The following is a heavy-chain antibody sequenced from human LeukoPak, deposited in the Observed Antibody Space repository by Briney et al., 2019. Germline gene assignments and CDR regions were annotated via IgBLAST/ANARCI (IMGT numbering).Heavy chain of an antibody. CDR1: EFTFSSYW. CDR2: INSDGSSA. J-gene: IGHJ2*01. D-gene: IGHD5-18*01. CDR3: ARDEGSYPYASFSYCYFAL. Sequence: GGSLRLSCAASEFTFSSYWMHWVRQAPGKGLVWVSRINSDGSSASYADSVKGRFTISRDNAKNTLYLQMNSLGAEDTAVYYCARDEGSYPYASFSYCYFALWGRGTLVTVSS. V-gene: IGHV3-74*01.